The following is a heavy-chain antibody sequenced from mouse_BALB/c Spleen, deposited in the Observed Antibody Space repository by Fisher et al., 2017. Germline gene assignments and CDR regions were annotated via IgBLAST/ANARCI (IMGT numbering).Heavy chain of an antibody. D-gene: IGHD1-2*01. J-gene: IGHJ4*01. CDR3: ARGGLRRLWAMDY. V-gene: IGHV1S135*01. Sequence: KFKGKATLTVDKSSSTAFMHLNSLTSEDTAVYYCARGGLRRLWAMDYWGQGTSVTVSS.